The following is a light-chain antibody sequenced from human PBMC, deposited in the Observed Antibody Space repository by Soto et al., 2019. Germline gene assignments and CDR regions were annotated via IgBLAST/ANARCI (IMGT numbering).Light chain of an antibody. Sequence: DIQMTQSPSSLSASVGDRVTITCQASHDITSFLNWYQHKPGRAPKLLIYDASILEAGVPTRFSGSCSGTHFTFTISSMQPEDVATYYCQHCDYLPIFGPGTTVDCK. V-gene: IGKV1-33*01. CDR3: QHCDYLPI. CDR1: HDITSF. CDR2: DAS. J-gene: IGKJ3*01.